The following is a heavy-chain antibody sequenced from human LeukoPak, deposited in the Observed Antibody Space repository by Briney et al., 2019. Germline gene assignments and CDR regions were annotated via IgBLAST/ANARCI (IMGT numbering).Heavy chain of an antibody. V-gene: IGHV3-7*01. CDR3: ARSHNSTLPD. J-gene: IGHJ4*02. CDR2: IKEDGSEK. CDR1: GFTFSLYW. Sequence: GGSLRLSCAASGFTFSLYWMAWVRQAPGKGLEWVANIKEDGSEKYYVDSVKGRFTISRDNAKNSMYLEMNSLRAEDTAVYYCARSHNSTLPDWGQGSLVTVSS. D-gene: IGHD1-20*01.